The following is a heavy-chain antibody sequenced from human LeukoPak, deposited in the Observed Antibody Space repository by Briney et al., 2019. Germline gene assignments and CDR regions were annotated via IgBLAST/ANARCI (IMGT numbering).Heavy chain of an antibody. CDR2: INHSGST. D-gene: IGHD2-2*02. CDR3: ARGDSRYCSSTSCYRAFDY. J-gene: IGHJ4*02. CDR1: GGSFSGYY. Sequence: PSETLSLTCAVYGGSFSGYYWSWIRQPPGKGLEWVGEINHSGSTNYNPSLKSRVSISVDTSKNQFSLRLSSVTAADTAVYHCARGDSRYCSSTSCYRAFDYWGQGTLVTVSS. V-gene: IGHV4-34*01.